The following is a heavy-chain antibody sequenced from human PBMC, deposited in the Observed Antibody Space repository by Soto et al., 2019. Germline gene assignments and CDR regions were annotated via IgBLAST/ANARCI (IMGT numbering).Heavy chain of an antibody. CDR1: GYTFTSYD. CDR2: MNPNSGNT. J-gene: IGHJ4*02. D-gene: IGHD3-22*01. V-gene: IGHV1-8*01. Sequence: QVQLVQSGAEVKKPGASVKVSCKASGYTFTSYDINWVRQATGQGLEWMGWMNPNSGNTGYAQKFQGRVTMTRNTXIXTXXMELSSLRSEETAVYYCARGWSPYYYDSSGYQIDYWGQGTLVTVSS. CDR3: ARGWSPYYYDSSGYQIDY.